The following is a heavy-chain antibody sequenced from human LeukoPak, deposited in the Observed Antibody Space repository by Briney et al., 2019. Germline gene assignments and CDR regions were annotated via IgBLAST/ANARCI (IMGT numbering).Heavy chain of an antibody. CDR2: FDPEDGET. Sequence: GASVKVSCKVSGYTLTEFSMHWVRQAPGKGLEWMGGFDPEDGETIYAQELQGRVTMTKDTSTDTAYMELSSLRSEDTAVYYCARDVYCSSTTCSYYFDYWGQGTLVTVSS. CDR3: ARDVYCSSTTCSYYFDY. CDR1: GYTLTEFS. V-gene: IGHV1-24*01. D-gene: IGHD2-2*01. J-gene: IGHJ4*02.